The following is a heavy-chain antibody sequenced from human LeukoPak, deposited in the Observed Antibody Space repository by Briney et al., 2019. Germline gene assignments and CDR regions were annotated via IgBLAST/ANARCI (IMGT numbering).Heavy chain of an antibody. J-gene: IGHJ6*02. CDR3: AGDDNGDQKFFYGMDV. D-gene: IGHD4/OR15-4a*01. Sequence: SVKVSCKASGGTLTSYSISWVRQAPGQGLEWMGRIIPILGIPNYSQKFQGRVTLTADKYTNTAHLELSGLTSEDTAVYYCAGDDNGDQKFFYGMDVWGQGTTVTVSS. CDR2: IIPILGIP. CDR1: GGTLTSYS. V-gene: IGHV1-69*04.